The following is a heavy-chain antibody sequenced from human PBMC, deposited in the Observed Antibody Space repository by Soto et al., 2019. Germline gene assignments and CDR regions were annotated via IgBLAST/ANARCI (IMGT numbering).Heavy chain of an antibody. J-gene: IGHJ6*02. CDR2: ISYDGSNK. CDR3: ARDTTRYNWNYFSGTPTDV. D-gene: IGHD1-7*01. V-gene: IGHV3-30-3*01. CDR1: GFTFSSYA. Sequence: PGWSLRLSCAASGFTFSSYAMHWVRQAPGKGLEWVAVISYDGSNKYYADSVKGRFTISRDNSKNTLYLQMNSLRAEDTAVYYCARDTTRYNWNYFSGTPTDVWGQGTTVTVSS.